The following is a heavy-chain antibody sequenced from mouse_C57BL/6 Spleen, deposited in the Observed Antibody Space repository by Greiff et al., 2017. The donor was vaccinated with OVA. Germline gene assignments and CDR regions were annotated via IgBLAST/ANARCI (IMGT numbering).Heavy chain of an antibody. J-gene: IGHJ4*01. CDR2: IDPSDSYT. Sequence: QVQLQQPGAELVMPGASVKLSCKASGYTFTSYWMHWVKQRPGQGLEWIGEIDPSDSYTNYNQKFKGKSTLTVDKSSSTAYMQLSSLTSEDSAVYYCARYGGLLRAMDYWGQGTSVTVSS. CDR1: GYTFTSYW. D-gene: IGHD2-3*01. CDR3: ARYGGLLRAMDY. V-gene: IGHV1-69*01.